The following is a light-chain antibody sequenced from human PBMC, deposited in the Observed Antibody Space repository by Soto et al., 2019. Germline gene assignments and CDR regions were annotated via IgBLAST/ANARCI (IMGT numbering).Light chain of an antibody. CDR3: QQRSKWPKST. V-gene: IGKV3-11*01. CDR1: QSVSSY. CDR2: DAS. J-gene: IGKJ2*02. Sequence: EIVLTQSPATLYLSPGERATLSCRASQSVSSYLAWYQQKPGQAPRLLIYDASNRATGIPAMFSGSGSGTDFTLTISSLEPEDFAVYYCQQRSKWPKSTFVQGTKLEIK.